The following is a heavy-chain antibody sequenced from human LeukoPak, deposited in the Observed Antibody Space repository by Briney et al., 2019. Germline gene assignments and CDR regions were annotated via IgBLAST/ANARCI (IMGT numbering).Heavy chain of an antibody. CDR1: GYTFTGCY. V-gene: IGHV1-2*02. CDR2: INPNSGGT. J-gene: IGHJ5*02. Sequence: GPVKVSCKASGYTFTGCYMHWVRQAPGQGLEWMGWINPNSGGTNYAQKFQGRVTMTRDTSISTAYMELSRLRSDDTAVYYCARAPYYYGSGSYYGPHFDPWGQGTLVTVSS. D-gene: IGHD3-10*01. CDR3: ARAPYYYGSGSYYGPHFDP.